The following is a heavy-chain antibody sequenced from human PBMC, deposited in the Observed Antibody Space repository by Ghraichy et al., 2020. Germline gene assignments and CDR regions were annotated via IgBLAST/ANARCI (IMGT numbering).Heavy chain of an antibody. CDR2: IYYSGST. V-gene: IGHV4-39*01. D-gene: IGHD6-19*01. CDR3: ARHPIVKGIAVAGTGNWFDP. Sequence: SETLSLTCTVSGGSISSSSYYWGWIRQPPGKGLEWIGSIYYSGSTYYNPSLKSRVTISVDTSKNQFSLKLSSVTAADTAVYYCARHPIVKGIAVAGTGNWFDPWGQGTLVTVSS. CDR1: GGSISSSSYY. J-gene: IGHJ5*02.